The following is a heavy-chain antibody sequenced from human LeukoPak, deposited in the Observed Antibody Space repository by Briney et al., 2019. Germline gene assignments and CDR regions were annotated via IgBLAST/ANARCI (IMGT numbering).Heavy chain of an antibody. J-gene: IGHJ4*02. Sequence: SETLSLTCTVSGGSISSSSYYWGWIRQPPGKGLEWIGSIYYSGSTYYNPSLKSRVTISVDTSKNQFSLKLNSMTAADTAVYYCARLGSRVVWGQGTLVIVS. CDR2: IYYSGST. V-gene: IGHV4-39*07. CDR1: GGSISSSSYY. D-gene: IGHD3-10*01. CDR3: ARLGSRVV.